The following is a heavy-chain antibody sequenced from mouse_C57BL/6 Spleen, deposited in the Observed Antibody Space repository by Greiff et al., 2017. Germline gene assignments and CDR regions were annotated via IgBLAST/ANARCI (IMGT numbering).Heavy chain of an antibody. CDR2: ISSGSSTI. D-gene: IGHD1-1*01. CDR3: ARKGNYYGSRYWYVDV. CDR1: GFTFSDYG. V-gene: IGHV5-17*01. Sequence: EVQVVESGGGLVKPGGSLKLSCAASGFTFSDYGMHWVRQAPEKGLEWVAYISSGSSTINYADTVKGRFTISRDNAKNTLFLQMTSLRSEDTAMYDCARKGNYYGSRYWYVDVWGTGTTVTVSS. J-gene: IGHJ1*03.